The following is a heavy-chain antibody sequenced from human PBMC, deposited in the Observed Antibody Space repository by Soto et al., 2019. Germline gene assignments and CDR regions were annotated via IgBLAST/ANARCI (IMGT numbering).Heavy chain of an antibody. CDR2: ISQSSSHK. Sequence: GGSLRLSCPDSGFSFSDHTMNWVRQAPGRGLEWVSSISQSSSHKYYADSVKGRSTISRDNSKNTLYLEMDNVREEDTAVYFCARDGPDTASSYFLDYWGQGTLVTVSS. V-gene: IGHV3-21*01. D-gene: IGHD2-21*02. J-gene: IGHJ4*02. CDR3: ARDGPDTASSYFLDY. CDR1: GFSFSDHT.